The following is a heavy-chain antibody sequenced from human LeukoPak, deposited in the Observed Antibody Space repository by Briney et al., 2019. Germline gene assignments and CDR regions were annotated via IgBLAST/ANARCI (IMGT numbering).Heavy chain of an antibody. Sequence: SETLSLTCAVSGDSISTSNSYWGWIRRPPGKGLEWVGRIYYSGNTYYNPSLKSRVTISVDTSKNQFSLKLTSVTAADTAVYYCARQTGVGLFILPGGQGTLVTVSS. CDR2: IYYSGNT. J-gene: IGHJ4*02. V-gene: IGHV4-39*01. CDR3: ARQTGVGLFILP. D-gene: IGHD3-3*01. CDR1: GDSISTSNSY.